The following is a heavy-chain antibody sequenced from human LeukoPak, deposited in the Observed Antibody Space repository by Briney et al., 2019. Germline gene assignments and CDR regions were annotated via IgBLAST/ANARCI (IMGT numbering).Heavy chain of an antibody. J-gene: IGHJ5*02. CDR2: ISTMSNYI. V-gene: IGHV3-21*06. CDR1: GFTFSTQA. Sequence: GGSLRLSCAASGFTFSTQAMSWVRQAPGKGLEWVSSISTMSNYIFYGDSVKGRFTISRDNAKNSVYLQMNSLRPDDTAVYYCSRDRLGGLDLWGQGTLVTVSS. D-gene: IGHD5-12*01. CDR3: SRDRLGGLDL.